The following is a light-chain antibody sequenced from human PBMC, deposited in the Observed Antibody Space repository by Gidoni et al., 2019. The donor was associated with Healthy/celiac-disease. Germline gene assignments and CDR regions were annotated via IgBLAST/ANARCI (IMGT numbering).Light chain of an antibody. V-gene: IGKV2-28*01. Sequence: DIVITPSPLSLPVTPGEPASISCRSSQSLLQSNGYNYLDWYLQKPGQSPQLLIYLGSNRASGVPDRFSGSGSGTDFTLKISRVEAEDVGVYYCMQALQTPYTFGQGTKLEIK. CDR1: QSLLQSNGYNY. J-gene: IGKJ2*01. CDR3: MQALQTPYT. CDR2: LGS.